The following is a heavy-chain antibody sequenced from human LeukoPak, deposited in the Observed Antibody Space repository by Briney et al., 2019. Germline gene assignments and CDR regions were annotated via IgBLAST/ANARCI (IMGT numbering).Heavy chain of an antibody. CDR2: IYYTGST. CDR1: GDPISSHSDYK. V-gene: IGHV4-61*01. D-gene: IGHD4-11*01. CDR3: AREYSAFDY. J-gene: IGHJ4*02. Sequence: SETLSLTCTVSGDPISSHSDYKWTWIRQPPQKGLVWLEYIYYTGSTNYNPSLRSRLTISVDTSMNQFSLRLTAVTAADTAVCYCAREYSAFDYWGQGALVTVSS.